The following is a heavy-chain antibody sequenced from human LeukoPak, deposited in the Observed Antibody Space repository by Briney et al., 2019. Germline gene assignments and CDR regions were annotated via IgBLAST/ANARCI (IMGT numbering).Heavy chain of an antibody. Sequence: SETLSLTCTVSGGSIRSSSCYWGWIRQPPGKGLEWIGNIYYSGSTYYNPSLKSRVTISVDTSKNQFSLKLSSVTAADTAMYYCAREKIGTGTVLGKDYYYMDVWGKGTTVTVSS. CDR2: IYYSGST. CDR1: GGSIRSSSCY. J-gene: IGHJ6*03. CDR3: AREKIGTGTVLGKDYYYMDV. V-gene: IGHV4-39*07. D-gene: IGHD3-16*01.